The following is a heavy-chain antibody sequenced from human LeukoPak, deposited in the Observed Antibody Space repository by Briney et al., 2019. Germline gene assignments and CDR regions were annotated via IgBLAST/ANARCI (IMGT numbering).Heavy chain of an antibody. Sequence: GGSLRLSCAASGFRFEDFAMFWVRQVSGKGLGWVSFISWSGAQLGYADFVEGRFTISRDNAKNSLYLELSGLSPEDTAMYFCAKAIAAVAGYDAFDIWGQGTMVTVSS. CDR3: AKAIAAVAGYDAFDI. CDR1: GFRFEDFA. J-gene: IGHJ3*02. D-gene: IGHD6-19*01. V-gene: IGHV3-9*01. CDR2: ISWSGAQL.